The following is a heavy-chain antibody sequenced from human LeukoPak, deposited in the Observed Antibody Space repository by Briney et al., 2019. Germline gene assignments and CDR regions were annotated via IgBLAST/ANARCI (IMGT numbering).Heavy chain of an antibody. V-gene: IGHV3-30*03. CDR3: AREVATGTGAYNY. CDR1: GFTFSSYG. CDR2: ISYDGSNK. D-gene: IGHD6-13*01. Sequence: GRSLRLSCAASGFTFSSYGMHWVRQAPGKGLEWVAVISYDGSNKYYADSVKGRFTISRDNSKNTLYLQMNSLKAEDTAVYYCAREVATGTGAYNYWGQGTLVTVSS. J-gene: IGHJ4*02.